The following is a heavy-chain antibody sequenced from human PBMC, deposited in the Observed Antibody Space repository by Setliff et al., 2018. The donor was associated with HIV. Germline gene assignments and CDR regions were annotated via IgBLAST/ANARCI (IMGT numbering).Heavy chain of an antibody. CDR2: VYASGDT. J-gene: IGHJ6*04. Sequence: SETLSLTCTVSGDSISRGAYYWSWIRQPAGKGPEWIGRVYASGDTNYNPSLDSRVTMSVDTSKNQFSLKLSSVTAADTAVYYCARDVGEQLDVWGKGTTVTVSS. CDR1: GDSISRGAYY. V-gene: IGHV4-61*02. CDR3: ARDVGEQLDV.